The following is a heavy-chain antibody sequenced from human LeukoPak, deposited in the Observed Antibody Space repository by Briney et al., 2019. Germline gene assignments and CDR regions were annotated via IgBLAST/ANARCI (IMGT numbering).Heavy chain of an antibody. CDR1: GFTFSSYW. J-gene: IGHJ2*01. CDR2: INSDGSST. V-gene: IGHV3-74*01. CDR3: ARDSGNFFRYFDL. D-gene: IGHD1-26*01. Sequence: PGGSLRLSCAASGFTFSSYWMHWVRQAPGKGLVWVSRINSDGSSTSYADSVKGRFTISRDNAKNTLYLQMNSLRADDTAVYYCARDSGNFFRYFDLCGRGTLVTVSS.